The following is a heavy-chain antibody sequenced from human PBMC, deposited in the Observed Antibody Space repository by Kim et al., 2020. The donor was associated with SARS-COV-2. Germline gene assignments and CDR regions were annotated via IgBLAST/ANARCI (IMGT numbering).Heavy chain of an antibody. CDR1: GFTFSSYS. V-gene: IGHV3-21*01. Sequence: GGSLRLSCAASGFTFSSYSMNWVRQAPGKGLEWVSSISSSSSYIYYADSVKGRFTISRDNAKNSLYLQMNSLRAEDTAVYYCAREAFERVREKVVAANADYWGQGTLVTVSS. D-gene: IGHD2-15*01. CDR3: AREAFERVREKVVAANADY. J-gene: IGHJ4*02. CDR2: ISSSSSYI.